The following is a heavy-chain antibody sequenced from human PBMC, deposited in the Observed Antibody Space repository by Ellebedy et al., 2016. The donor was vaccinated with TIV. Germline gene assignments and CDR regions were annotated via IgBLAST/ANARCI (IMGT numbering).Heavy chain of an antibody. V-gene: IGHV3-23*01. CDR2: ISGSGGST. Sequence: PGGSLRLSCAASGFTFSSFVMSWVRQAPGKGLEWVSAISGSGGSTYYADSVKGRCTISRDISRNTLYLQMNSLRAEDTAVYYCTKATAMDVWGQGTTVIVSS. J-gene: IGHJ6*02. CDR3: TKATAMDV. D-gene: IGHD5-12*01. CDR1: GFTFSSFV.